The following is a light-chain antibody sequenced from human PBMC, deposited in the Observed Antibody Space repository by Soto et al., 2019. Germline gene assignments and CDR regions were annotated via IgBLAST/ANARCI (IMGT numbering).Light chain of an antibody. V-gene: IGLV1-40*01. Sequence: QSLLTQPTSVSGAPGQRVTISCTGSVSNIGAGYHAHRYQQLPGTAPKLLIYGNINRPSGVPDRFSGSRSGTSASLAITGLQAEDEADYYCKSYDSSLSGYVFGTGTKVTVL. CDR3: KSYDSSLSGYV. CDR2: GNI. CDR1: VSNIGAGYH. J-gene: IGLJ1*01.